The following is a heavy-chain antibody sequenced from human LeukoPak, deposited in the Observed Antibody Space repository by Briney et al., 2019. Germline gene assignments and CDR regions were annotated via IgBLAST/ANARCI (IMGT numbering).Heavy chain of an antibody. CDR1: GFTFSSYG. V-gene: IGHV3-30*18. CDR3: AKSNDGIVVVPAAAYRH. J-gene: IGHJ4*02. Sequence: GGSLRLSCAASGFTFSSYGMHWVRQPPGEGLEWVAVVSYDGSNKYYADSVKGRFTISRDNSKNTLYLQMNGLRAEDTAVYYCAKSNDGIVVVPAAAYRHWGQGTLVTVSS. CDR2: VSYDGSNK. D-gene: IGHD2-2*01.